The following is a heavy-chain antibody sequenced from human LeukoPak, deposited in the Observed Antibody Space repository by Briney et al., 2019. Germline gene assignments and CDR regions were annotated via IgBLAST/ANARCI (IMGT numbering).Heavy chain of an antibody. CDR1: GGSFSGYY. Sequence: PSETLSLTCAVYGGSFSGYYWSWIRQPPGKGLEWIGEINHSGSTNYNPSLKSRVTISVDTSKNQFSLKLSSVTAADTAMYYCARVVGATHFDYWGQGTLVTVSS. J-gene: IGHJ4*02. CDR3: ARVVGATHFDY. V-gene: IGHV4-34*01. CDR2: INHSGST. D-gene: IGHD1-26*01.